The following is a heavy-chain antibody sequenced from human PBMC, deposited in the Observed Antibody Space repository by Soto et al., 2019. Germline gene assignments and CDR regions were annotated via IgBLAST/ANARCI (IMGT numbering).Heavy chain of an antibody. CDR2: ISSSSSYI. Sequence: GGSLRLSCAASGFTFSSYSMNWVRQAPGKGLEWVSSISSSSSYIYYADSVKGRFTISRDNAKNSLFLKMNSLRAEDTAVYYCARDTIAAADPFDYWGQGTLVTVSS. J-gene: IGHJ4*02. CDR3: ARDTIAAADPFDY. V-gene: IGHV3-21*01. CDR1: GFTFSSYS. D-gene: IGHD6-13*01.